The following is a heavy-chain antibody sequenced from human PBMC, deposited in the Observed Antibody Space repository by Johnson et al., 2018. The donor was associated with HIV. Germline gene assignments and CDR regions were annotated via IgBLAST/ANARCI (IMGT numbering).Heavy chain of an antibody. J-gene: IGHJ3*01. CDR1: GFTFSDHW. D-gene: IGHD3-16*01. CDR3: VRTSCTGARCLGYDPFDV. V-gene: IGHV3-74*01. CDR2: INGDGSRT. Sequence: EQLVESGGGLVQPGGSLRLSCGASGFTFSDHWMQWVRQAPGKGLVWVSRINGDGSRTSYADSVKGRFTIASDNAKNTLFLEMKSLRAEDTAVYYCVRTSCTGARCLGYDPFDVWGQGTMVTVSS.